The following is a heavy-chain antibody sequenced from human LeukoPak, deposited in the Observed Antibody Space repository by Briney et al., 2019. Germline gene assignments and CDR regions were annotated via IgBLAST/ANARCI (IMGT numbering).Heavy chain of an antibody. V-gene: IGHV3-23*01. Sequence: GGSLRLSCAAPGFTFSSYWMHWVRQAPGKGLEWVSAISGSGGSTYYADSVKGRFTISRDNSKNTLYLQMNSLRAEDTAVYYCAKEWGYSYGLYFDYWGQGTLVTVSS. D-gene: IGHD5-18*01. CDR2: ISGSGGST. CDR3: AKEWGYSYGLYFDY. CDR1: GFTFSSYW. J-gene: IGHJ4*02.